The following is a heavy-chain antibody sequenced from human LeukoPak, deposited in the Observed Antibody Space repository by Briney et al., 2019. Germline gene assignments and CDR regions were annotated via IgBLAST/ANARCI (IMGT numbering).Heavy chain of an antibody. D-gene: IGHD3-22*01. CDR1: GFTFSSYA. Sequence: GGSLRLSCAAFGFTFSSYAMSWVRQAPGKGLEWVSAISGSGGSTYYADSVKGRFTISRDNSKNTLYLQMNSLRAEDTAVYYCAKDLSHRSGYSYYFDYWGQGTLVTVSS. CDR3: AKDLSHRSGYSYYFDY. J-gene: IGHJ4*02. CDR2: ISGSGGST. V-gene: IGHV3-23*01.